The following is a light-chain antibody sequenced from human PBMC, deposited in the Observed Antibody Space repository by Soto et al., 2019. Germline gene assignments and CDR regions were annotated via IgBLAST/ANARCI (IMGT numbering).Light chain of an antibody. V-gene: IGLV2-8*01. CDR2: EVS. J-gene: IGLJ2*01. Sequence: QSVLTQPRSASGSPGQSVTISCIGTSRDVGGYNYVSWYQQHPGKAPKLMIYEVSKRPSGVPDRFSGSKSGNTASLTVSGLQAEDEAGYYCSSYAASNNLGVFGGGTKLTVL. CDR3: SSYAASNNLGV. CDR1: SRDVGGYNY.